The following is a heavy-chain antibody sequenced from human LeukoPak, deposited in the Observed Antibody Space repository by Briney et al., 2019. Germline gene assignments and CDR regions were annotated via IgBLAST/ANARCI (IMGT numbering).Heavy chain of an antibody. CDR3: ALSQLVVITNFDY. Sequence: SETLSLTCAVSGGSISSNNWWSWVRQPPGKGLEWIGKIYHSGSTNYNPSLKSRVTISVDKSKNQFSLKLSSVTAADTAVYYCALSQLVVITNFDYWGQGTLVTVSS. CDR2: IYHSGST. D-gene: IGHD3-22*01. J-gene: IGHJ4*02. CDR1: GGSISSNNW. V-gene: IGHV4-4*02.